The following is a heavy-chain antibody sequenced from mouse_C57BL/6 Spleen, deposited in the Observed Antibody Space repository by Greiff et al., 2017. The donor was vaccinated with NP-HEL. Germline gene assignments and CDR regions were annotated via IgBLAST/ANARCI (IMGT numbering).Heavy chain of an antibody. V-gene: IGHV5-17*01. J-gene: IGHJ2*01. CDR2: ISSGSSTI. D-gene: IGHD2-10*01. CDR1: GFTFSDYG. Sequence: EVKVVESGGGLVKPGGSLKLSCAASGFTFSDYGMHWVRQAPEKGLEWVAYISSGSSTIYNADTVKGRFTISRDNAKNTLFLQMTSLRSEDTAMYYCARSRAYYGNPYFDYWGQGTTLTVSS. CDR3: ARSRAYYGNPYFDY.